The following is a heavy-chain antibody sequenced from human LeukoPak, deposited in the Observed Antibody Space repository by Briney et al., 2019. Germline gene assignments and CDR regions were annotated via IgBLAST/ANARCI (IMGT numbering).Heavy chain of an antibody. D-gene: IGHD7-27*01. J-gene: IGHJ4*02. CDR3: ARAWASSFDY. CDR1: GFTFSSYW. CDR2: INPDGTGT. Sequence: GGSLRLSCAASGFTFSSYWMHWVRHAPGKGLVWVSRINPDGTGTNYADSVKGRFTISRDNAKNTLDLQMNSLRAEDTAVYYCARAWASSFDYWGQGTLVTVSS. V-gene: IGHV3-74*01.